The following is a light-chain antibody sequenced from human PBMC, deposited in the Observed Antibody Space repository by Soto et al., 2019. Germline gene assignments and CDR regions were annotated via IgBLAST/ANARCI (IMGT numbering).Light chain of an antibody. CDR1: SSNIGSNT. CDR3: IACEDCLKCYV. CDR2: SNN. J-gene: IGLJ6*01. V-gene: IGLV1-44*01. Sequence: QSVLTQPPSASGTPGQRVTISCSGSSSNIGSNTVNWYQQLPGTAPKLVIYSNNQRPSGVPDRFSGSESGTSASLAISGLQSEDGVVLYWIACEDCLKCYV.